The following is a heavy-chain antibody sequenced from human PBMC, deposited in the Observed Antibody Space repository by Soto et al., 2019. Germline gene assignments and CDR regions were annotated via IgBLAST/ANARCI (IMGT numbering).Heavy chain of an antibody. CDR3: ARDYYYDGGNWFDP. Sequence: SVKVSCKASGGTCSSYAISWVRQAPGQGLEWMGRIIPIFGTTSYAQKFQGRVTMTGDKSTSTVYMELSSLRSEDTAVYYCARDYYYDGGNWFDPWGQGTLVTVSS. D-gene: IGHD3-22*01. CDR2: IIPIFGTT. V-gene: IGHV1-69*06. CDR1: GGTCSSYA. J-gene: IGHJ5*02.